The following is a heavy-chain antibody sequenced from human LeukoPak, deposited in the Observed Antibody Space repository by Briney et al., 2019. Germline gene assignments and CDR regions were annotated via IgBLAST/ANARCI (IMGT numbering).Heavy chain of an antibody. D-gene: IGHD5-18*01. CDR1: GFTFSSYG. CDR2: IRYDGSNK. J-gene: IGHJ4*02. Sequence: GGSLRLSCAASGFTFSSYGMHWVRQAPGKGLEWVTFIRYDGSNKYYADSVKGRFTISRDNSKNTLYLQMNSLRAEDTAVYYCAKDRRGYSYGYSFLDYWGQGTLVTVSS. CDR3: AKDRRGYSYGYSFLDY. V-gene: IGHV3-30*02.